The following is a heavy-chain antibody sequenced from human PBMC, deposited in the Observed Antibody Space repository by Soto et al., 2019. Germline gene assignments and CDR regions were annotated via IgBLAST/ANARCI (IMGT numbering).Heavy chain of an antibody. CDR1: GFAFSSYA. CDR3: AISIAVAPYDAAFDI. Sequence: LRLACAASGFAFSSYAMHCVRQAPGKGLEWVAVISYDGSNKYYADSVKGRFTISRDNSKNTLYLQMNSLRAEDTAVYYCAISIAVAPYDAAFDIWGQGTMVTVSS. J-gene: IGHJ3*02. D-gene: IGHD6-19*01. V-gene: IGHV3-30-3*01. CDR2: ISYDGSNK.